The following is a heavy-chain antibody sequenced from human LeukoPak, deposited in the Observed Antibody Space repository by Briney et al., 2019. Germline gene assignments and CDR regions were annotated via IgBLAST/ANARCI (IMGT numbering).Heavy chain of an antibody. J-gene: IGHJ5*02. CDR2: INPNSGGT. Sequence: ASVKVSCKASGYTFTGYYMHWVRQAPGQGLEWMGWINPNSGGTNYAQKFQGRVTTTRDTSNSTAYMELSRLRSDDTAVYYCARDLGVVVPAAISDWFDPWGQGTLVTVSS. CDR1: GYTFTGYY. D-gene: IGHD2-2*01. CDR3: ARDLGVVVPAAISDWFDP. V-gene: IGHV1-2*02.